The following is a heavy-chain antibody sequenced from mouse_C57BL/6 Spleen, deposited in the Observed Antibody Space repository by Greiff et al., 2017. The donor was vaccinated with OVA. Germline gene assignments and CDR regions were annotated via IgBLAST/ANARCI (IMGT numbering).Heavy chain of an antibody. CDR1: GYTFTSYD. J-gene: IGHJ1*03. D-gene: IGHD1-1*01. V-gene: IGHV1-85*01. CDR3: ARGGITTVVESPV. CDR2: IYPRDGST. Sequence: QVQLQQSGPELVKPGASVKLSCKASGYTFTSYDINWVKQRPGQGLEWIGWIYPRDGSTKYNEKFKGKATLTVDTSSSTAYMELHSLTSEDSAVYFCARGGITTVVESPVWGTGTTVTVSS.